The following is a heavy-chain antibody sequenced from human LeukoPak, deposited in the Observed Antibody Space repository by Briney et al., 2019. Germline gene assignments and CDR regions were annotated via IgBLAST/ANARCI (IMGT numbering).Heavy chain of an antibody. CDR3: ARLGYGGSGSYSNYYFDY. CDR2: VSGSGGGT. CDR1: GFTFSSYA. V-gene: IGHV3-23*01. J-gene: IGHJ4*02. Sequence: GESLRLSCEASGFTFSSYAMSWVRQAPGKGLEWVSGVSGSGGGTYYTDSVKGRFTISRDNSKNTLYLQMNSLRAEDTAVYYCARLGYGGSGSYSNYYFDYWGQGTLVTVSS. D-gene: IGHD1-26*01.